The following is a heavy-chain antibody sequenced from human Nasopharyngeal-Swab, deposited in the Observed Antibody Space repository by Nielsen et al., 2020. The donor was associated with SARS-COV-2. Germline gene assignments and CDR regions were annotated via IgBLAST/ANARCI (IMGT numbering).Heavy chain of an antibody. CDR2: IWYDGSNK. Sequence: GGSLRLSCAASGFTFSSYGMHWVRQAPGKGLEWAAVIWYDGSNKYYGDSVKGRFTISRDNSKNTLCLQMNSLRAEDTAVYYCARDRDYYDSSGYPLDYWGQGTLVTVSS. CDR3: ARDRDYYDSSGYPLDY. V-gene: IGHV3-33*01. J-gene: IGHJ4*02. CDR1: GFTFSSYG. D-gene: IGHD3-22*01.